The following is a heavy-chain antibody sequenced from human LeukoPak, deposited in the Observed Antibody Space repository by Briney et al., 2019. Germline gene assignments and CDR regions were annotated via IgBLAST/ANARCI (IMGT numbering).Heavy chain of an antibody. J-gene: IGHJ4*02. D-gene: IGHD2-15*01. CDR1: GFTFTSSA. CDR3: ARDFFSREDLTLLIDY. CDR2: IVVGSGNT. V-gene: IGHV1-58*02. Sequence: TSVKVSCKASGFTFTSSAMQWVRQARGQRLEWIGWIVVGSGNTNYAQKLQGRVTMTTDTSTSTAYMELRSLRSDDTAVYYCARDFFSREDLTLLIDYWGQGTLVTVSS.